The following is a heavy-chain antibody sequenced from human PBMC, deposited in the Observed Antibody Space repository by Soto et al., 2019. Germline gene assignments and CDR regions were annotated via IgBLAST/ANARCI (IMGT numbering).Heavy chain of an antibody. V-gene: IGHV4-59*01. CDR3: AREGYCSGGSCHFDY. CDR2: IYYSGST. J-gene: IGHJ4*02. D-gene: IGHD2-15*01. CDR1: GGSISSYY. Sequence: PSETLSLTCTVSGGSISSYYWSWIRQPPGKGLEWIGYIYYSGSTNYNPSLKSRVTISVDTSKNQFSLKLSSVTAADTAVYYCAREGYCSGGSCHFDYWGQGTLVTVSS.